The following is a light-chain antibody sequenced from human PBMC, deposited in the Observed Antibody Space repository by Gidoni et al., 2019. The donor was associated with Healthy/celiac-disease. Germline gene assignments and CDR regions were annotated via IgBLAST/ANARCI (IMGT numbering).Light chain of an antibody. CDR3: QSYDSSLSGWV. Sequence: QSVLTQPPSVSGAPGQRVTISCTGSSSNIGAGYDVHWYQQLPGTAPKLIIYGNSTRPSGVPDRFSVSKSGTSASLAITGLQSEDEADYYCQSYDSSLSGWVFGGGTKLTVL. CDR2: GNS. V-gene: IGLV1-40*01. J-gene: IGLJ3*02. CDR1: SSNIGAGYD.